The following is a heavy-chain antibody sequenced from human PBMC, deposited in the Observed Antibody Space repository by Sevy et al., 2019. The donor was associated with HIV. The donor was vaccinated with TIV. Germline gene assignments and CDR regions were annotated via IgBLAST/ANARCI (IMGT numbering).Heavy chain of an antibody. CDR1: GFTFSSFA. CDR2: ISDSGRDI. J-gene: IGHJ6*02. D-gene: IGHD6-13*01. Sequence: GGSLRLSCSGSGFTFSSFAMHWVRQAPGKGLEWVAVISDSGRDIHYADSLRGRLTISRDNSKNTLYLQINSLRPEDTAVYYCAKAEGGSSWNPYYYKMDVWGQGATVTVSS. V-gene: IGHV3-30*18. CDR3: AKAEGGSSWNPYYYKMDV.